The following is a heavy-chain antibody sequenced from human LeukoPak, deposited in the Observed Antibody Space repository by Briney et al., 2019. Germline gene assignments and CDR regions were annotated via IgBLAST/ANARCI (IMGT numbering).Heavy chain of an antibody. CDR2: IYPGDSDT. J-gene: IGHJ4*02. D-gene: IGHD2-2*01. CDR1: GYSFTSYW. Sequence: GESLKISCKGSGYSFTSYWIGWVRQMSGKGLEWMGIIYPGDSDTRYSPSFQGQVTISADKSISTAYLQWSSLKASDTATYYCARLSSDCSSTSFYGAEATYYFDYWGQGTLVTVSS. CDR3: ARLSSDCSSTSFYGAEATYYFDY. V-gene: IGHV5-51*01.